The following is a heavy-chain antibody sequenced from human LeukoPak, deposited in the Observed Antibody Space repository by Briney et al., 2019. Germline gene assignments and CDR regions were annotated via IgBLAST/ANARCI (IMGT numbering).Heavy chain of an antibody. V-gene: IGHV4-31*03. J-gene: IGHJ4*02. CDR3: ARQGSSSNYYGSGSYYSHFDY. CDR1: GGSISSGGYY. Sequence: SETLSLTCTVSGGSISSGGYYWSWIRQHPGKGLESIGYIYYSGSTYYNPSLKSRVTISVDTSKNQFSLKLSSVTAADTAVYYCARQGSSSNYYGSGSYYSHFDYWGQGTLVTVSS. CDR2: IYYSGST. D-gene: IGHD3-10*01.